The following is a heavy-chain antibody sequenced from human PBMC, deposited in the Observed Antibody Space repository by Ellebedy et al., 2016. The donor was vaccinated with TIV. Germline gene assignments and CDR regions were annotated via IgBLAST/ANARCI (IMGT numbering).Heavy chain of an antibody. CDR2: ISGSGGST. J-gene: IGHJ6*02. V-gene: IGHV3-23*01. CDR1: GFTFGNNA. CDR3: ARGSWACSGSMDV. D-gene: IGHD6-19*01. Sequence: GESLKISCVASGFTFGNNAMSWVRQVPGKGLEWVSGISGSGGSTYYADSVKGRLTISRDNSKNTLSLQMNSLRAEDTAVYYCARGSWACSGSMDVWGQGTTVTVSS.